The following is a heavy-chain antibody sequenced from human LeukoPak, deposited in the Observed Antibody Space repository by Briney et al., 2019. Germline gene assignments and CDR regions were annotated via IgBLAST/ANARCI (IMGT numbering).Heavy chain of an antibody. CDR2: FYNSGRS. J-gene: IGHJ4*02. V-gene: IGHV4-59*01. D-gene: IGHD3-16*01. CDR1: DDSISDYY. CDR3: TRGAGWLIDY. Sequence: SETLSLTCTVSDDSISDYYRGWIRQPPGKGLEWIGYFYNSGRSTYNPSLKSRVTISADTSKNHFSLKLNSVTTADTAVYYRTRGAGWLIDYWGQGILVTVSS.